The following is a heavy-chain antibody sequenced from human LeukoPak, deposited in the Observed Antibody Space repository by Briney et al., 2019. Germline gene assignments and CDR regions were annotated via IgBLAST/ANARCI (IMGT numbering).Heavy chain of an antibody. J-gene: IGHJ4*02. D-gene: IGHD6-13*01. CDR1: GYTFTDYY. CDR3: ARGRGVLAAAGQLFDY. V-gene: IGHV1-2*02. Sequence: ASVKVSCKSSGYTFTDYYIHWVRQAPGQGFEWMGWINPNDAGTDYAQKFQGRVTMTRDTSITTVYVELSSLRSDDTAVYYCARGRGVLAAAGQLFDYWGQGTLVTVSS. CDR2: INPNDAGT.